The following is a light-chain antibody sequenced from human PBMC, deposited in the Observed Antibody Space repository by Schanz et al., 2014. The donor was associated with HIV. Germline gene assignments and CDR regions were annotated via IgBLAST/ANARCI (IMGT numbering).Light chain of an antibody. V-gene: IGLV1-40*01. CDR2: GDN. CDR3: QSFDSTLNSVV. J-gene: IGLJ2*01. CDR1: SSNIGAGYD. Sequence: QSALTQPPSVSGAPGQRVTISCTGSSSNIGAGYDVHWYKQLPETAPKLLIFGDNNRPSGVPDRYSGSKSDTSASLAITGLRAEDEADYYCQSFDSTLNSVVFGGGTKVTVL.